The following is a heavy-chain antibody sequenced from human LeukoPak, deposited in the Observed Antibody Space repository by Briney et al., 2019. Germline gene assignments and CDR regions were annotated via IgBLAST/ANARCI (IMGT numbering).Heavy chain of an antibody. D-gene: IGHD5-12*01. CDR2: IYHSGST. CDR3: AGSSGYDYYYYYYMDV. J-gene: IGHJ6*03. Sequence: SETLCLTCTVSGYSISSGYYWGWIRQPPGKGLEWIGSIYHSGSTYYNPSLKSRVTISVDTSKNQFSLKLSSVTAADTAVYYCAGSSGYDYYYYYYMDVWGKGTTVTVSS. V-gene: IGHV4-38-2*02. CDR1: GYSISSGYY.